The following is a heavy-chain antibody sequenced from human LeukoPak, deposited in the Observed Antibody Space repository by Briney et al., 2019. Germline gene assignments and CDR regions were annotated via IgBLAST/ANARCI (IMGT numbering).Heavy chain of an antibody. D-gene: IGHD3-22*01. Sequence: PGGSLRLSCAASGFTFDDYGMSWVRQAPGKGLEWVSGINWNCGSTGYADSVKGRFTISRDNAKNSLYLQMSSLRAEDTALYYCARATYYYDSSGYYHIRDYFDYWGQGTLVTVSS. CDR2: INWNCGST. CDR3: ARATYYYDSSGYYHIRDYFDY. J-gene: IGHJ4*02. V-gene: IGHV3-20*04. CDR1: GFTFDDYG.